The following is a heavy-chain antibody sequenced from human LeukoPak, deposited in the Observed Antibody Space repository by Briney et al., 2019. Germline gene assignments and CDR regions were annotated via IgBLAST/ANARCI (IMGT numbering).Heavy chain of an antibody. Sequence: ASVKVSCKASGYSFTSYGISWVRQAPGQGLEWMGWISGYNGNTNYVQRLQGRVTMTTDTSTSTAYMELRSLRSDDTAVYYCARARGYCSGGSCYWDHWGQGTLVTVSS. CDR2: ISGYNGNT. CDR3: ARARGYCSGGSCYWDH. V-gene: IGHV1-18*01. J-gene: IGHJ4*02. CDR1: GYSFTSYG. D-gene: IGHD2-15*01.